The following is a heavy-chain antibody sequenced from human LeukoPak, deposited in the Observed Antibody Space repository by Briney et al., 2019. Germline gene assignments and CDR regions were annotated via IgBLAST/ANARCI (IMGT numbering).Heavy chain of an antibody. D-gene: IGHD4-23*01. Sequence: GASVKVSCKASGCTFSSYAISWVRQAPGQGLEWMGGIIPIFGTANYAQKFQGRVTITADESTSTAYMELSSLRSEDTAVYYCARDLYHDYGGNSGDYWGQGTLVTVSS. V-gene: IGHV1-69*13. CDR1: GCTFSSYA. CDR2: IIPIFGTA. J-gene: IGHJ4*02. CDR3: ARDLYHDYGGNSGDY.